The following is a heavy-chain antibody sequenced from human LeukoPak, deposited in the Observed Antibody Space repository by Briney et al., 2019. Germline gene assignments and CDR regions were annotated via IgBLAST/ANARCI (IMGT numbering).Heavy chain of an antibody. D-gene: IGHD7-27*01. CDR1: GFTFSSYS. V-gene: IGHV3-23*01. J-gene: IGHJ4*02. CDR3: AKDGGLWVSAHWGDS. CDR2: ITTGDGNT. Sequence: QPGGSLRLSCAASGFTFSSYSMNWVRQAPGKGLKWVSTITTGDGNTYYADSVKGRFTVSRDDSKNTLYLQMNSLRAEDTAVYYCAKDGGLWVSAHWGDSWGRGTLVTVSS.